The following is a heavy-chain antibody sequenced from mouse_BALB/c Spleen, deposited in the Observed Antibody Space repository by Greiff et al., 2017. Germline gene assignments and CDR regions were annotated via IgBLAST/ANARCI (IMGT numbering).Heavy chain of an antibody. CDR3: AREGVDAMDY. Sequence: QVQLQQSGPELVKPGASVKISCKASGYAFSSSWMNWVKQRPGQGLEWIGRIYPGDGDTNYNGKFKGKATLTADKSSSTAYMQLSSLTSVDSAVYFCAREGVDAMDYWGQGTSVTVSS. CDR1: GYAFSSSW. J-gene: IGHJ4*01. CDR2: IYPGDGDT. V-gene: IGHV1-82*01.